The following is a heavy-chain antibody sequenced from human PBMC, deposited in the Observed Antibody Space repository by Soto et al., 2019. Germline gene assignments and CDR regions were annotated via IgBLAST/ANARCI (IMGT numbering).Heavy chain of an antibody. CDR1: GGSISSDYYQ. V-gene: IGHV4-30-4*08. Sequence: SETLSLTCTVSGGSISSDYYQWIWIRQSPERGLEWIGYIHHSRSLLYSPSLKRRVSISVDTSKNQFSLQLSSVAAADTTVPIGAGEDDGGDTLGVCGQGCTFTVSS. CDR2: IHHSRSL. D-gene: IGHD3-16*01. CDR3: AGEDDGGDTLGV. J-gene: IGHJ6*02.